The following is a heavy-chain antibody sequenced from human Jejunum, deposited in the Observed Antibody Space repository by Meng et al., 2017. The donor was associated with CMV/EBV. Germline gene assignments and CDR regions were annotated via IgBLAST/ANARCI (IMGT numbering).Heavy chain of an antibody. CDR1: GSTFSNSA. J-gene: IGHJ4*02. CDR2: IIPVFDKT. V-gene: IGHV1-69*04. Sequence: CKASGSTFSNSATSWVRQAPGQGLEWIGNIIPVFDKTNYAQKFQGRVTITADRSTNTAYMELSSLRSDDTAIYYCAGGLGGTIDYWGQGTLVTVSS. CDR3: AGGLGGTIDY. D-gene: IGHD1-26*01.